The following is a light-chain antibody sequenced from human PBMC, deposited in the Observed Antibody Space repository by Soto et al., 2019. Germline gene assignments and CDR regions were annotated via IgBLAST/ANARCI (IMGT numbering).Light chain of an antibody. Sequence: EVVMTQYPATLSVSPGERATLSCRASRGIGSTLAWYQQKPGQTPRLLIYDTSTRATGVPARFIGSASGTEFTLTISSLQSEDFAVYYCQQYNNWPLTFGGGTMVDI. V-gene: IGKV3-15*01. CDR2: DTS. CDR1: RGIGST. CDR3: QQYNNWPLT. J-gene: IGKJ4*01.